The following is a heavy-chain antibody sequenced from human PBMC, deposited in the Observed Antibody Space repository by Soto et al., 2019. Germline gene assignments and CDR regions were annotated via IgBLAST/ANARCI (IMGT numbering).Heavy chain of an antibody. CDR1: GGSISSSNW. Sequence: SETLSLTCAVSGGSISSSNWWSWVRQPPGKGLEWIGEIYHSGSTNYNPSLKSRVTISVDKSKNQFSLKLSSVTAADTAVYYCARDWTMVRGLILYYGMDVWGQGTTVTVSS. CDR3: ARDWTMVRGLILYYGMDV. J-gene: IGHJ6*02. V-gene: IGHV4-4*02. D-gene: IGHD3-10*01. CDR2: IYHSGST.